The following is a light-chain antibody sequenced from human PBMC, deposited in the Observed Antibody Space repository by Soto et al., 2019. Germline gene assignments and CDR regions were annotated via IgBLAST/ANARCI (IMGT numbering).Light chain of an antibody. V-gene: IGLV1-40*01. CDR3: QSYDSSPYYV. J-gene: IGLJ1*01. Sequence: QSVLTQPPSVSGAPGQRVTISCPGSSSNIGAGYDVHWYQQLPGTAPKLLIYGNSNRPSGVPDRFSGSKSGTSASLAITGLQAEDEADYYCQSYDSSPYYVFGTGTKVTVL. CDR1: SSNIGAGYD. CDR2: GNS.